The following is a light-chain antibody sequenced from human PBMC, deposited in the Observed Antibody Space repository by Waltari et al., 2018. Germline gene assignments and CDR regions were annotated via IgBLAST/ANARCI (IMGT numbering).Light chain of an antibody. J-gene: IGLJ3*02. Sequence: QSALTQPASVSASLGQSLTISCTGTSTDICSFYPLSWYQQHPGKAPKLIIHETTKRPSGVPNRVSGSKSGNTASLTISGLQAEDEADYYCCSFAGRSWLFGGGTKLTVL. CDR3: CSFAGRSWL. CDR2: ETT. CDR1: STDICSFYP. V-gene: IGLV2-23*01.